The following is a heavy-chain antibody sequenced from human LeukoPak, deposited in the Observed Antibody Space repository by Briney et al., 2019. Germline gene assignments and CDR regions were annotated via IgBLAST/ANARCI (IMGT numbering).Heavy chain of an antibody. CDR1: GGSISSYY. V-gene: IGHV4-59*01. Sequence: SETLSLTCTVSGGSISSYYWSWIRQPPGKGLEWIGYIYYSGSTNYNPSLESRVTISVDTSKNQFSLKLSSVTAADTAVYYCARSSGSYSNYYYYGMDVWGQGTTVTVSS. J-gene: IGHJ6*02. CDR2: IYYSGST. CDR3: ARSSGSYSNYYYYGMDV. D-gene: IGHD1-26*01.